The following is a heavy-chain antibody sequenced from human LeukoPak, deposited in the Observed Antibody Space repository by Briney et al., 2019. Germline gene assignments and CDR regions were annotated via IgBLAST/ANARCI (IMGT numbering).Heavy chain of an antibody. V-gene: IGHV3-23*01. D-gene: IGHD6-19*01. CDR1: GFSFNNFA. CDR3: TRTSSGWYSGD. Sequence: GGSLRLSCVASGFSFNNFAMTWVRQAPGKGLEWVSTISGSGGSTYYTDSVKGRFTISRDTSKNTLHLQMNSLRAEDTAIYYCTRTSSGWYSGDWGQGTLVTVSS. J-gene: IGHJ4*02. CDR2: ISGSGGST.